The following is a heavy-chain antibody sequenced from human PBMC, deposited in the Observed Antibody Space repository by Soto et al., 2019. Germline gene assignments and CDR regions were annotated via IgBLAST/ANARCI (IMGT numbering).Heavy chain of an antibody. CDR2: ISYDGNNE. CDR1: GFTFSTYA. Sequence: GGSLRLSCAASGFTFSTYAMHWVRQAPGKGLEWLAVISYDGNNEYYADSVKGRFTISRDNSKNTLYLQMNSPRTEDTAVYYCARDLYGTGSMDVWGQGTTVTVSS. J-gene: IGHJ6*02. D-gene: IGHD3-9*01. CDR3: ARDLYGTGSMDV. V-gene: IGHV3-30-3*01.